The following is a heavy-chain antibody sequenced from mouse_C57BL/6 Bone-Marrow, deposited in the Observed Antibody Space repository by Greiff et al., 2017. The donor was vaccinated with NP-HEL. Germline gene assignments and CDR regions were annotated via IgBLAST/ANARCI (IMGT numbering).Heavy chain of an antibody. CDR2: INPSSGYT. Sequence: VQLQQSGAELAKPGASVKLSCKASGYTFTSYWMHWVKQRPGQGLEWIGYINPSSGYTKYNQKFKDKATLTADKFSSTAYMQLSSLTYEDSAVYYCARIPWRVWGQGTTLTVSS. CDR3: ARIPWRV. J-gene: IGHJ2*01. V-gene: IGHV1-7*01. CDR1: GYTFTSYW.